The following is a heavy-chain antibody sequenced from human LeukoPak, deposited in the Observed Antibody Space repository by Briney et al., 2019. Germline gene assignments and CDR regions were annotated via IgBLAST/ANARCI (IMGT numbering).Heavy chain of an antibody. V-gene: IGHV3-53*04. D-gene: IGHD2-15*01. CDR3: ATVAATPYYYYGMDV. Sequence: PGGSLRLSCAASGFTFSSNYMSWVRQAPGKGLEWVSVIYSGGSTYYSDSVKGRFTISRPHSHNTLYLQMNSLRAEDTAVYYCATVAATPYYYYGMDVWGQGTTVTVSS. CDR2: IYSGGST. J-gene: IGHJ6*02. CDR1: GFTFSSNY.